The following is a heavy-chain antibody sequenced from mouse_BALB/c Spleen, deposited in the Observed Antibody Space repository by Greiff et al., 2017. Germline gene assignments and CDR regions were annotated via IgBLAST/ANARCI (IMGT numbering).Heavy chain of an antibody. D-gene: IGHD2-4*01. CDR2: IRYSGST. CDR3: ARCDYDGLMDY. V-gene: IGHV3-2*02. J-gene: IGHJ4*01. CDR1: GYSITSDYA. Sequence: EVQLQESGPGLVKPSQSLSLTCTVTGYSITSDYAWNWIRQFPGNKLEWMGYIRYSGSTSYNPSLKSRISITRDTSKNQFFLQLNSVTTEDTATYYCARCDYDGLMDYGGQGTSVTVSS.